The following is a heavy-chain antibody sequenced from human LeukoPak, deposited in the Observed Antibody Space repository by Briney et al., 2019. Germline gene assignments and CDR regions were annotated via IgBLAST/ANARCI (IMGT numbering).Heavy chain of an antibody. Sequence: SETLSLSCALSGYSISSDNWWGWIRQPPGRGLEWIGYIYYSGSTYYNPSLKSRVTMAIDTSNNQFSLKLTSVTAVDTAVYYCVKKIAAAAWFDLWGQGTPVTVS. CDR1: GYSISSDNW. J-gene: IGHJ5*02. D-gene: IGHD6-13*01. CDR3: VKKIAAAAWFDL. V-gene: IGHV4-28*01. CDR2: IYYSGST.